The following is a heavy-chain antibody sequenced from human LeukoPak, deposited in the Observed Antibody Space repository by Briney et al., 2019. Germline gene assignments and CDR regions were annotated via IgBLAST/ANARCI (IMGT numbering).Heavy chain of an antibody. V-gene: IGHV4-59*08. D-gene: IGHD2-21*02. CDR2: IYYSGST. J-gene: IGHJ6*02. Sequence: SETLSLTCTVSGGSISSYYWSWIRQPPGKGLEWIGYIYYSGSTNYNPSLKSRVTISVDTSKNQFSLKLSSVTAADTAVYYCARDYCGGDCSPHWYYYGMDVWGQGTTVTVSS. CDR1: GGSISSYY. CDR3: ARDYCGGDCSPHWYYYGMDV.